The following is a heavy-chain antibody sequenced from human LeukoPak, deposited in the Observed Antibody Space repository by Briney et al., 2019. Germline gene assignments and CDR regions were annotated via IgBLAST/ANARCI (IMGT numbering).Heavy chain of an antibody. CDR3: TGSFGELSFFAH. Sequence: GGSLRLSCTASGFTFGDYAMSWVRQAPGKGLEWVGFIRSKVYGGTTEYAASVKGRFTISRDDSKSIAYLQVNSLKTEDTAVYYCTGSFGELSFFAHWGQGTLVTVSS. J-gene: IGHJ4*02. CDR2: IRSKVYGGTT. CDR1: GFTFGDYA. V-gene: IGHV3-49*04. D-gene: IGHD3-10*01.